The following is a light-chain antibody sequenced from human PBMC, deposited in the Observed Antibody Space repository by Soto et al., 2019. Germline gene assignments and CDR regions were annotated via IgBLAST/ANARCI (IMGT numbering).Light chain of an antibody. J-gene: IGLJ1*01. CDR3: SSYTSSSTYV. Sequence: QSALTQPASVSGSPGQSITISCTGTSSDVGGYNYVSWYQQHPGKAPKLMIYDVSNRPSGVSNRFAGSKSGTTASLTISWLQAEDEADYYCSSYTSSSTYVFGPGTKLTVL. CDR1: SSDVGGYNY. V-gene: IGLV2-14*01. CDR2: DVS.